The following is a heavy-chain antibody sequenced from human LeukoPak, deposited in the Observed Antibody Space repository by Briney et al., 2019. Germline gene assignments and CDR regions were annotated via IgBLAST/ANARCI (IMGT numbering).Heavy chain of an antibody. CDR3: ARVPRSTLPNYLDY. CDR1: GDSISSYY. CDR2: IYYSGST. V-gene: IGHV4-59*01. J-gene: IGHJ4*02. D-gene: IGHD2-2*01. Sequence: SETLSLTCTVSGDSISSYYWSWVRQSQEKGLEWIGYIYYSGSTNYNPSPKSRVTISVDTSKNHFSLKLTSLTAADTAVYYCARVPRSTLPNYLDYWGQGTLVTVSS.